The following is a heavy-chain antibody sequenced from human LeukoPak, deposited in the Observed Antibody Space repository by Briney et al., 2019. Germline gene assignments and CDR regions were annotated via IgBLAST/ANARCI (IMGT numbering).Heavy chain of an antibody. J-gene: IGHJ4*02. D-gene: IGHD1-26*01. CDR3: ARASGSYLFY. V-gene: IGHV3-30-3*01. CDR2: ISYDGSNK. Sequence: GGSLRLSCAASGFTFSSYAMHWVRQAPGKGLEWVAVISYDGSNKYYADSVKGRFTISRDNAKNSLYLQMNSLRAEDTAVYYCARASGSYLFYWGQGTLVTVSS. CDR1: GFTFSSYA.